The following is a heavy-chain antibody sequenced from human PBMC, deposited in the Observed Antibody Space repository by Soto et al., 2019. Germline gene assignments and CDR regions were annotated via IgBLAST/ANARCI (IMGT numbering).Heavy chain of an antibody. D-gene: IGHD4-17*01. CDR3: ARAMTTVYYFDY. CDR2: IYYSGST. V-gene: IGHV4-31*01. Sequence: QVQLQESGPGLVKPSQTLSLTCTVSGGSISSGGYYWSWIRQHPGKGLEWIGYIYYSGSTYYNPSLKSLVTISVDTSKTQFSLKLSSVTAADTAVYYCARAMTTVYYFDYWGQGTLVTVSS. CDR1: GGSISSGGYY. J-gene: IGHJ4*02.